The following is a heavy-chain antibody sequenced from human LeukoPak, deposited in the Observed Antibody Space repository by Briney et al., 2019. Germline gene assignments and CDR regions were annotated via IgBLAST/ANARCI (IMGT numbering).Heavy chain of an antibody. V-gene: IGHV1-2*02. CDR1: GYTFTGYY. D-gene: IGHD2-2*03. CDR3: ARADFIGYGYGMDV. CDR2: INPNSGGT. Sequence: ASVKVSCKASGYTFTGYYMHRVRQAPGQGLEWMGWINPNSGGTNYAQKFQGRVTMTRDTSISTAYMELSRLRSDDTAVYYCARADFIGYGYGMDVWGQGTTVTVSS. J-gene: IGHJ6*02.